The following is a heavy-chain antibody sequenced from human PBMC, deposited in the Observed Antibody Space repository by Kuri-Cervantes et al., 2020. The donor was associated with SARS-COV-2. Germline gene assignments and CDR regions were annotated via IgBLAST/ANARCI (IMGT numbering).Heavy chain of an antibody. Sequence: KVSCKGSGYSFTGYWIAWVRQMPGKGLECMGIIYPGDSDTRYSPSSQGQVTISADKSINTAYLQWSSLKASDTAMYYCARPTRGKLDWGPGTLVTVS. CDR2: IYPGDSDT. D-gene: IGHD1-7*01. CDR3: ARPTRGKLD. V-gene: IGHV5-51*01. CDR1: GYSFTGYW. J-gene: IGHJ4*02.